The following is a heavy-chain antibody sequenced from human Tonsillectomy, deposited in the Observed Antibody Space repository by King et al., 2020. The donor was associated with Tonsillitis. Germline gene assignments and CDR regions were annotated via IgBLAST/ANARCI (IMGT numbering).Heavy chain of an antibody. CDR2: INHSGST. CDR1: GGSFSGYY. Sequence: VQLQQWGASLLKPSETLSLTCAVYGGSFSGYYWTWIRQPPGKGLEWIGEINHSGSTNYNPSLKSRVTISVDTSKNQFSLTLSSVTAADTAVYYCARGGGTIFGVIVADSYYYYMDVWGKGTTVTVSS. J-gene: IGHJ6*03. V-gene: IGHV4-34*01. D-gene: IGHD3-3*01. CDR3: ARGGGTIFGVIVADSYYYYMDV.